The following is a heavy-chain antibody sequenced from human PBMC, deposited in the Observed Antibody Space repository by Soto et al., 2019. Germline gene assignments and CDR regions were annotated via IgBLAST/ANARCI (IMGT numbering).Heavy chain of an antibody. Sequence: LRLSCAASGFTFSNAWMSWVRQAPGKGLEWVGRIKGEADGGTTDYAAPVKGRITISRDHSKDTLYLQMNSLKTEDTAVYYCTTGLSNGYYNFDYWGQGTPVTVSS. V-gene: IGHV3-15*01. D-gene: IGHD3-22*01. CDR2: IKGEADGGTT. CDR1: GFTFSNAW. J-gene: IGHJ4*02. CDR3: TTGLSNGYYNFDY.